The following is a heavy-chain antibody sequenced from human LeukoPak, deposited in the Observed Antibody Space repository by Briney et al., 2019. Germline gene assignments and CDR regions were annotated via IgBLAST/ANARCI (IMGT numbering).Heavy chain of an antibody. J-gene: IGHJ4*02. D-gene: IGHD3-10*01. Sequence: GGSLRLSCAASGFTFSSYSMNWVRQAPGKGLEWVSSISSSSSYIYYADSVKGRFTISRDNAKNSLYLQMNSLRAEDTAVYYCAGVSSIYGSGTETGSYWGQGTLVTVSS. CDR1: GFTFSSYS. V-gene: IGHV3-21*01. CDR2: ISSSSSYI. CDR3: AGVSSIYGSGTETGSY.